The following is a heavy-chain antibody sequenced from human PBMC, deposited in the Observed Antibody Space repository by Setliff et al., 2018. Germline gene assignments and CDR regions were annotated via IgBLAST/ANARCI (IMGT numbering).Heavy chain of an antibody. D-gene: IGHD3-3*01. CDR3: ARESRATYNFWSGYYSTDAFDI. CDR1: GYSISSGYY. CDR2: IYHSGST. Sequence: KTSETLSLTCTVSGYSISSGYYWGWIRQPPGKGLEWIGSIYHSGSTYYNPSLMSRVTISVDTSKNQFSLKLSSVTAADTAVYYCARESRATYNFWSGYYSTDAFDIWGQGTMVTVSS. V-gene: IGHV4-38-2*02. J-gene: IGHJ3*02.